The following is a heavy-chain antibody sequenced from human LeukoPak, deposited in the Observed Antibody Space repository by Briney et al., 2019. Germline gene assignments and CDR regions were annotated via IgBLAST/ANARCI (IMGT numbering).Heavy chain of an antibody. CDR2: IDPSDSYT. CDR1: GYSFTSYW. J-gene: IGHJ4*02. Sequence: GESLKISCKGSGYSFTSYWISWVRQMPGKGLEWMGRIDPSDSYTNYSPSFQGHVTISADKSISTAYLQWSSLKASDTAMYYCARQRWSYYGSGSYVGYWGQGTLVTVSS. CDR3: ARQRWSYYGSGSYVGY. D-gene: IGHD3-10*01. V-gene: IGHV5-10-1*01.